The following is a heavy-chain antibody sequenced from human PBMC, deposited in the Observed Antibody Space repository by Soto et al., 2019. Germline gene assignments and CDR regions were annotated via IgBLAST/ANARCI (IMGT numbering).Heavy chain of an antibody. D-gene: IGHD3-22*01. CDR1: GFTFSSYS. V-gene: IGHV3-48*02. CDR2: ISSSSSTI. CDR3: ARSYYYDSSGYLGGGPDAFDI. Sequence: GGSLRLSCAASGFTFSSYSMNWVRQAPGKGLEWVSYISSSSSTIYYADSVKGRFTISRDNAKNSLYLQMNSLRDEDTAVYYCARSYYYDSSGYLGGGPDAFDIWGQGTMVTVSS. J-gene: IGHJ3*02.